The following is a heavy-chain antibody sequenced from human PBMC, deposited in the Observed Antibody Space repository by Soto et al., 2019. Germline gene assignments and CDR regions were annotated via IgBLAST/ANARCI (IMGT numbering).Heavy chain of an antibody. D-gene: IGHD3-22*01. V-gene: IGHV1-69*01. Sequence: QVQLVQSGAEVKKPGSSVKVSCTASGGTFSSYAISWVRQAPGQGLEWMGGIIAIFGTANYAQKFQGRVTITADESTSTAYTEQSGLRSGDAAVYYWAKCASLRHDGSGYCSTFDYWGQGTQVTVSS. CDR2: IIAIFGTA. CDR3: AKCASLRHDGSGYCSTFDY. J-gene: IGHJ4*02. CDR1: GGTFSSYA.